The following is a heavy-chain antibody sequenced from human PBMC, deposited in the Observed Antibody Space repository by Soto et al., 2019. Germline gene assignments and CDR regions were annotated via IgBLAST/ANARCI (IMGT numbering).Heavy chain of an antibody. CDR1: GGYSSTSAYY. V-gene: IGHV4-61*05. D-gene: IGHD6-6*01. CDR3: ARGRYNTGSSIPFFAI. J-gene: IGHJ4*02. Sequence: SETLSLTCTVSGGYSSTSAYYWGWIRQAPRKGLQWIGRMFASGSTNYNPSLRSRVTLSIDRAKKQFSLKLKSVTAADTAVYFCARGRYNTGSSIPFFAIRGQRTLDTVSS. CDR2: MFASGST.